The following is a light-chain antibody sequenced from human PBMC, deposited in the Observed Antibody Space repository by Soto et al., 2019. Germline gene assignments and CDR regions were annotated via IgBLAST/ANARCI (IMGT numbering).Light chain of an antibody. Sequence: EVVLTQSPATLSLSPGERATLSCRAGQSIATYLAWYQQKPGRAPSLLIFDASNRATGIPARFSGSGSGTDFTLTISSLEPEDFATYYCQQRSRWPPTFGHGTKVDIK. V-gene: IGKV3-11*01. CDR3: QQRSRWPPT. CDR1: QSIATY. CDR2: DAS. J-gene: IGKJ1*01.